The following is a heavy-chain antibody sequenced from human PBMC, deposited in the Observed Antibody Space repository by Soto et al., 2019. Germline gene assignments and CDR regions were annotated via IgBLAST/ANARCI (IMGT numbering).Heavy chain of an antibody. CDR3: ARDKGRQQLGGNYYYITDI. V-gene: IGHV1-69*13. Sequence: SVKVSCKASGGTFSSSAFSWVRQAPGQRLEWMGGIIPLFRTPDYGQRFQGRVTITADESAGTVYMELRDLRSEDTAVYFCARDKGRQQLGGNYYYITDIWGQGTTVTVSS. D-gene: IGHD3-3*02. CDR1: GGTFSSSA. J-gene: IGHJ6*02. CDR2: IIPLFRTP.